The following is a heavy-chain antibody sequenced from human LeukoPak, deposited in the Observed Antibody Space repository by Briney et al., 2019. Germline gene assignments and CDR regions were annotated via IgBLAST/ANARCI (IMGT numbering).Heavy chain of an antibody. CDR2: IIPILGTA. V-gene: IGHV1-69*01. D-gene: IGHD3-22*01. J-gene: IGHJ4*02. CDR3: ARSDSSGYYYFGY. Sequence: GASVKVSCKASGGTFSSYAISWVRQAPGQGLEWMGGIIPILGTANYAQKFQGRVTITADESTSTAYMELSSLRSEDTAVYYCARSDSSGYYYFGYWGQGTLVTVSS. CDR1: GGTFSSYA.